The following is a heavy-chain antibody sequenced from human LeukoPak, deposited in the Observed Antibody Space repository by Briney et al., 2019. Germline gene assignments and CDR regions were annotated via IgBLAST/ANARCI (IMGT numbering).Heavy chain of an antibody. CDR2: IWHDGTYT. V-gene: IGHV3-33*01. CDR3: AREGPTTAVGSGAPDI. D-gene: IGHD6-13*01. J-gene: IGHJ3*02. CDR1: GFTFSDYT. Sequence: GGSLRLSCPASGFTFSDYTMQWLRQAPGKGLEWVAVIWHDGTYTSYGDSVRGRFTISRDNSKNTLYLQMNSLRAEDTAVYYCAREGPTTAVGSGAPDIWGLGTMVTVSS.